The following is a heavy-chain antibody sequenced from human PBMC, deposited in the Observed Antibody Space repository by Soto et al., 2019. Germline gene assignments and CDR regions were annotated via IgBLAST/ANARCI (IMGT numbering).Heavy chain of an antibody. J-gene: IGHJ4*02. D-gene: IGHD1-26*01. V-gene: IGHV3-30*03. CDR2: ISFDGSNK. CDR1: GFIFSTYG. Sequence: SLGLACAASGFIFSTYGMHWVRKAPGKGLDWVSVISFDGSNKYYVDSVKGRFTISRDNSKSTLYLQMNSLRAEDTAVYYCAREEVVGATYLFDYWGQGTLVTVSS. CDR3: AREEVVGATYLFDY.